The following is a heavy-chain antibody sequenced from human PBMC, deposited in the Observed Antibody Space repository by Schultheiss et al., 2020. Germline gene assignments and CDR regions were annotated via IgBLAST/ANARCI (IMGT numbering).Heavy chain of an antibody. J-gene: IGHJ4*02. D-gene: IGHD6-19*01. CDR1: GYTFTSYA. V-gene: IGHV1-3*01. Sequence: ASVKLSCKASGYTFTSYAMHWVRQAPGQRLEWMGWINAGNGNTKYSQKFQGRVTMTTDTSTSTAYMELRSLRSDDTAVYYCAREGYSSGWPIDYWGQGTLVTVSS. CDR3: AREGYSSGWPIDY. CDR2: INAGNGNT.